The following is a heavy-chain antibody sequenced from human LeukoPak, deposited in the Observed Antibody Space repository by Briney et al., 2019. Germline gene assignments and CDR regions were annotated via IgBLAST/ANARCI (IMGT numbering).Heavy chain of an antibody. D-gene: IGHD6-19*01. CDR3: ARSERYNSGWHFYFDY. CDR1: GGSISSDY. Sequence: SETLSLTCSVSGGSISSDYWSWIRQPPGKGLEWIGYIYYSGSTNYNPSLKSRVTISVDTSKNQFSLNLSSVTAADTAVYYCARSERYNSGWHFYFDYWGKGTRHSVSS. CDR2: IYYSGST. V-gene: IGHV4-59*01. J-gene: IGHJ4*02.